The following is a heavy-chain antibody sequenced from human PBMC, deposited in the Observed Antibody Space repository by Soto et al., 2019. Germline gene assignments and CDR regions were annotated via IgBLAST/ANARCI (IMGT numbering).Heavy chain of an antibody. D-gene: IGHD5-12*01. J-gene: IGHJ6*03. Sequence: QVQLVQSGAEVKKPGASVTVSCRSSGDTFNEYYIHWVRQATGQGPEWMGWINPNGGVTKYAQKFQGWVTMTRHTSIRTVYMQLSRLRSDDTAVYYCARESGGATATLDYYYFYMDVWGTGTTVTVSS. CDR2: INPNGGVT. V-gene: IGHV1-2*04. CDR1: GDTFNEYY. CDR3: ARESGGATATLDYYYFYMDV.